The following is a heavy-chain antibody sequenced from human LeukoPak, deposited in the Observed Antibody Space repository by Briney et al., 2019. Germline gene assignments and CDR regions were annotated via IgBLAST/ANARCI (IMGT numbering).Heavy chain of an antibody. D-gene: IGHD4-17*01. CDR2: IRQDGGEA. CDR3: ARDLRAGGTWSYGVYFDL. Sequence: GGSLTLSCAASGFTFSTYWMTWVRQGPGKGLEWVANIRQDGGEAYYVDSVKGRFTISRDNAKNSVYLLLNSLTPEDTAVYYCARDLRAGGTWSYGVYFDLWGRGTLVTVSS. J-gene: IGHJ2*01. V-gene: IGHV3-7*01. CDR1: GFTFSTYW.